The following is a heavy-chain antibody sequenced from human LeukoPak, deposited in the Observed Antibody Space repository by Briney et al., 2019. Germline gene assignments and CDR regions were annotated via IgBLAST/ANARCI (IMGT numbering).Heavy chain of an antibody. CDR3: ARDPALAAAAPFDY. CDR1: GFTFSSYS. Sequence: GGSLRLSCAASGFTFSSYSMNWVRQAPGKGLEWVSSISSSSSYIYYADSVKGRFTISRDNAKNSLYLQMNSLRAEDTAVYYCARDPALAAAAPFDYWGQGTLVTVSS. V-gene: IGHV3-21*01. D-gene: IGHD6-13*01. J-gene: IGHJ4*02. CDR2: ISSSSSYI.